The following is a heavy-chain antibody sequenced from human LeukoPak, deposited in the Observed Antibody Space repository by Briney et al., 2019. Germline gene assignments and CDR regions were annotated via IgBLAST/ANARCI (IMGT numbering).Heavy chain of an antibody. V-gene: IGHV4-59*01. J-gene: IGHJ4*02. CDR1: GDSISSYY. CDR3: ARRVVKYCSSTSCYSDYFDY. Sequence: KTSETLSLTCTVSGDSISSYYWSWIRQPPGKGLEWIGYIYYSGSTNYNPSLKSRVTISVDTSKNQFSLKLSSVTAADTAVYYCARRVVKYCSSTSCYSDYFDYWGQGTLVTVSS. D-gene: IGHD2-2*01. CDR2: IYYSGST.